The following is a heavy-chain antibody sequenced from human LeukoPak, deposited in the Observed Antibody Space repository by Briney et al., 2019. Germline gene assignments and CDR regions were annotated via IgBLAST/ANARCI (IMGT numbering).Heavy chain of an antibody. CDR2: SDSDGST. CDR1: GFTFSNSA. D-gene: IGHD6-25*01. Sequence: GGSLRLSCAASGFTFSNSAMSWVRQAPGKGLEWVSISDSDGSTYYADSVKGRFTISRDNAKNSMYLQMNSLTAEDTAVYFCARDAALLPGKYYYYMDVWGKGTTVIVSS. J-gene: IGHJ6*03. CDR3: ARDAALLPGKYYYYMDV. V-gene: IGHV3-23*01.